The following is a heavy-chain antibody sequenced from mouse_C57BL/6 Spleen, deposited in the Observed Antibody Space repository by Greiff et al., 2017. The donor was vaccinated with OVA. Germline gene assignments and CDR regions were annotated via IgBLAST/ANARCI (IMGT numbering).Heavy chain of an antibody. V-gene: IGHV1-82*01. Sequence: VQLQQSGPELVKPGASVKISCKASGYAFSSSWMHWVKQTPGKGLEWIGRIYPGAGDTNYNGKFKGKATLTADKSSSTAYMQLSSLTSEDSAVYFCARSRGGIYYDAMDYWGQGTSVTVSS. CDR3: ARSRGGIYYDAMDY. CDR1: GYAFSSSW. D-gene: IGHD2-1*01. CDR2: IYPGAGDT. J-gene: IGHJ4*01.